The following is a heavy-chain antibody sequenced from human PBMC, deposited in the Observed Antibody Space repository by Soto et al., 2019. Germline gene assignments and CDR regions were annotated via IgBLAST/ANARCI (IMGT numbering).Heavy chain of an antibody. V-gene: IGHV3-15*07. J-gene: IGHJ4*02. CDR2: IRSKTDGGTT. CDR3: TPRSVILPTASFAY. D-gene: IGHD2-2*01. CDR1: GFTFTNAW. Sequence: EVQLVESGGGLVKPGGSLRLSCAASGFTFTNAWMNWVRQAPGKGLEWVGRIRSKTDGGTTEYAAPVKGRFTISRDDSKNTVYLQMNSLETEHTAVYYCTPRSVILPTASFAYWGQGTLVTVSS.